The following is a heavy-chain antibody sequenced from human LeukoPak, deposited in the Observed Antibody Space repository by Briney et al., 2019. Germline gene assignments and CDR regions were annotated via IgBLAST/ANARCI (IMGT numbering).Heavy chain of an antibody. J-gene: IGHJ6*03. CDR3: ARTSCSNYGYYYYYMDV. D-gene: IGHD4-11*01. CDR2: IKQDGNEK. Sequence: GGSLRLSCAASGFTFSSYWMSWVRQAPGKGLEWVANIKQDGNEKYYVDSVKGRFTISRDNAKNSLYLQMNSLRAEDTAVYYCARTSCSNYGYYYYYMDVWGKGTTVTVSS. CDR1: GFTFSSYW. V-gene: IGHV3-7*01.